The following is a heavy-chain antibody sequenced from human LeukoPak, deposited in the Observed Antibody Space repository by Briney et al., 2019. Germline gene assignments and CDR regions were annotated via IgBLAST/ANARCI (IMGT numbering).Heavy chain of an antibody. Sequence: PGGSLRLSCAVSGFTFSSYAMSGVPRAPGKGREWVSGISGSGGSTYYADSVKCRYTISRVNSKNTLYLQMNSLRAEDTAVYYCAKDQWTWRADDAFDIWGQGTMVTVSS. CDR1: GFTFSSYA. V-gene: IGHV3-23*01. CDR3: AKDQWTWRADDAFDI. CDR2: ISGSGGST. J-gene: IGHJ3*02. D-gene: IGHD6-19*01.